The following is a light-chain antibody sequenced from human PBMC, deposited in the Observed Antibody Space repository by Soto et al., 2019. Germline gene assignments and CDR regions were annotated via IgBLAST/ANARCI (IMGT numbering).Light chain of an antibody. CDR1: SSEVGGYDY. CDR2: EVN. J-gene: IGLJ1*01. Sequence: QSALTQPASVSGSPGQSITISCTGTSSEVGGYDYVSWYQLHPGKAPKLMVFEVNNRPSGVSYRFSGSKSGNAASLTISGLQAEDEADYFCSSYSISTAYLFGTGTKLTVL. CDR3: SSYSISTAYL. V-gene: IGLV2-14*01.